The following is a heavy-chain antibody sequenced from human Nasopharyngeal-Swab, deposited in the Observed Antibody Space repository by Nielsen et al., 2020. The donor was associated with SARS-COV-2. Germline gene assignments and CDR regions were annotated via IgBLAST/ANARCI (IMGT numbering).Heavy chain of an antibody. D-gene: IGHD2-15*01. J-gene: IGHJ4*02. V-gene: IGHV4-34*01. CDR2: INHSGST. Sequence: WSRQRRGKGREWSGEINHSGSTNYNPSLKSRVTISVDTSKNQFSLKLSSVTAADTAVYYCAREYCSGGSCYIHYFDYWGQGTLVTVSS. CDR3: AREYCSGGSCYIHYFDY.